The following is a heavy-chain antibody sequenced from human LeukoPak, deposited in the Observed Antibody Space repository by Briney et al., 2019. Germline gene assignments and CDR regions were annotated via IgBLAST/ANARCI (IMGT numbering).Heavy chain of an antibody. CDR3: AKEREAYCSGGSCYGSDKLFPADY. D-gene: IGHD2-15*01. J-gene: IGHJ4*02. CDR1: GFTFITYA. Sequence: GGSLRLSCSASGFTFITYAMHWVRQAPGKGLEYVSATSSNGGSTYHADSVKGRFTISRDNSKNTLYLQMNSLRAEDTAIYYCAKEREAYCSGGSCYGSDKLFPADYWGQGSLVTVSS. V-gene: IGHV3-64*04. CDR2: TSSNGGST.